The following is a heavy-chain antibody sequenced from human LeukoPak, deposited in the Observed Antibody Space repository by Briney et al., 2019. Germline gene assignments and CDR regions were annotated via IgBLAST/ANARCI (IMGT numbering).Heavy chain of an antibody. CDR1: GGSISSYY. CDR3: ARVRCSSTSCLYYFDY. D-gene: IGHD2-2*01. CDR2: IYYSGST. J-gene: IGHJ4*02. V-gene: IGHV4-59*01. Sequence: SETLSLTCTVSGGSISSYYWSWIRQPPGKGLEWIGYIYYSGSTNYNPSLKSRVTISVDTSKNQFSLKLSSVTAADTAVYYCARVRCSSTSCLYYFDYWGQGTLVTVSS.